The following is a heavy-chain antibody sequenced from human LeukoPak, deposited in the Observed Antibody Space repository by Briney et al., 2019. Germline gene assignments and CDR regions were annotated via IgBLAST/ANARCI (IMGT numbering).Heavy chain of an antibody. CDR1: GFTFSSYS. CDR2: ISSSSSYI. CDR3: ARARSTGYYVADY. Sequence: GGSLRLSCAASGFTFSSYSMNWVRQAPGKGLEWVSSISSSSSYIFYADSVKGRFTISRDNAKNSLYLQMNSLRAEDTALYYCARARSTGYYVADYWGQGTLVTVSS. V-gene: IGHV3-21*04. D-gene: IGHD3-9*01. J-gene: IGHJ4*02.